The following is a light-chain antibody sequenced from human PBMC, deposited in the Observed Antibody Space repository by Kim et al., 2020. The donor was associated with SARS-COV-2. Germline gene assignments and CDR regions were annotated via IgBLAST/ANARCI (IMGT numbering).Light chain of an antibody. CDR3: QQYGSSGWT. CDR1: ESVTSSF. Sequence: IVLTQSPGTLSLSPGERATLSCRASESVTSSFLAWYQQQPGQAPRLLMYGASRRATGIPDRFSGSGSGTDFTLAISRLEPEDSAVYYCQQYGSSGWTFGQGTKVDIK. CDR2: GAS. V-gene: IGKV3-20*01. J-gene: IGKJ1*01.